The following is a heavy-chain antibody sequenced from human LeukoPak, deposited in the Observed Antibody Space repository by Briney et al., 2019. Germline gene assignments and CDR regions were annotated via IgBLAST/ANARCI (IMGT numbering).Heavy chain of an antibody. V-gene: IGHV1-18*01. CDR1: GYTFTTYG. Sequence: GASVKVSCKASGYTFTTYGISWVRQAPGQGLEWMGWISAYNGNTKYAQKLQGRVTMTTDTSTSTAYMELRSLRSDDTAVYYCARAQDIVVVPVAIGDDYWGQGTLVTVSS. CDR2: ISAYNGNT. J-gene: IGHJ4*02. D-gene: IGHD2-2*01. CDR3: ARAQDIVVVPVAIGDDY.